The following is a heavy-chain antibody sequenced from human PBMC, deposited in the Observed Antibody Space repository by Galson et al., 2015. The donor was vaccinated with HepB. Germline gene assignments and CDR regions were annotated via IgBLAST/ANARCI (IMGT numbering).Heavy chain of an antibody. CDR2: IWYDGSNK. Sequence: SLRLSCAASGFTFSSYGMHWVRQAPGKGLEWVAVIWYDGSNKYYADSVKGRFTISRDNSKNTLYLQMNILRAEDTAVYYCAKERSAGGHAGWFDYWGQGTLVTVSS. V-gene: IGHV3-33*06. D-gene: IGHD2-15*01. CDR3: AKERSAGGHAGWFDY. CDR1: GFTFSSYG. J-gene: IGHJ5*01.